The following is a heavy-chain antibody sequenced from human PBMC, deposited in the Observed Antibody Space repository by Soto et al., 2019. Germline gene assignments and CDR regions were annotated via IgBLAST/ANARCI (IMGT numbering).Heavy chain of an antibody. J-gene: IGHJ3*02. Sequence: GGSLRLSCAASGFTFSDYYMSWIRQAPGKGLEWVSYISSSGSTIYYADSVKGRFTISRDNAKSSLYLQMNSLRAEDTAVDYWARDLGFWDFGSGYFSLGGAFDIGGQGTVVPVS. V-gene: IGHV3-11*01. D-gene: IGHD3-3*01. CDR3: ARDLGFWDFGSGYFSLGGAFDI. CDR1: GFTFSDYY. CDR2: ISSSGSTI.